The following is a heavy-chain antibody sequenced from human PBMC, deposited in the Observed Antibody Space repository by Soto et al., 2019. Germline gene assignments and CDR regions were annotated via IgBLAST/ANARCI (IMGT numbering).Heavy chain of an antibody. J-gene: IGHJ4*02. V-gene: IGHV3-74*01. CDR1: GFTFNTHW. Sequence: GGSLRLSCTASGFTFNTHWMHWVRQAPGKGLVWVSRIYFDGITTNYADSVKGRLTVSRDNAKNTVYLHVNTLRDEDTAVYYCARGGAMGVDYWGQGTLVTSPQ. CDR2: IYFDGITT. CDR3: ARGGAMGVDY. D-gene: IGHD1-26*01.